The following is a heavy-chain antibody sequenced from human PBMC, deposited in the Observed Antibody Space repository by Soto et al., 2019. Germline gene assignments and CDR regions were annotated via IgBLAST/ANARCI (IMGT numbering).Heavy chain of an antibody. CDR2: IYPGDSDT. CDR3: ARDSAVAGRHYYYYYGMDV. Sequence: GESLKISCKGSGYSFTSYWIGWVRQMPGKGLEWMGIIYPGDSDTRYSPSFQGQVTISADKSISTAYLQWSSLKASDTVMYYCARDSAVAGRHYYYYYGMDVWGQGTTVTVSS. J-gene: IGHJ6*02. V-gene: IGHV5-51*01. CDR1: GYSFTSYW. D-gene: IGHD6-19*01.